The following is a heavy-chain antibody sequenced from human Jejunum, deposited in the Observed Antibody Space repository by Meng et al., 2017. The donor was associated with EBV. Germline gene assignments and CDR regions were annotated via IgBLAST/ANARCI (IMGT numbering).Heavy chain of an antibody. V-gene: IGHV3-74*01. CDR3: ARAEFSGPSLVY. CDR2: IDHTGTST. Sequence: EVQLVESGGGLVQPGXSLRVSGTGSGFTFNSNWMHWVRQAPGKGLVWVSRIDHTGTSTSYADSVKGRFTISRDNAKNTLYLELNSLRPEDTAVYYCARAEFSGPSLVYWGQGTLVTVSS. D-gene: IGHD5-12*01. CDR1: GFTFNSNW. J-gene: IGHJ4*02.